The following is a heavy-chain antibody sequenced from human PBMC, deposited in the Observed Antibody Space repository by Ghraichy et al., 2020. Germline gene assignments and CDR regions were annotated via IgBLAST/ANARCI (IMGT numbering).Heavy chain of an antibody. Sequence: GGSLRLSCAASGFAFSHAWMTWVRQAPGKGLEWVGRIKRKSDGGTTDYAPPVKGRFTISRDDSKNMLYLQMNSLKAEDTAVYYCTTRLIEGARKFDPWGQGTRVTVSS. V-gene: IGHV3-15*01. CDR1: GFAFSHAW. CDR3: TTRLIEGARKFDP. D-gene: IGHD1-14*01. J-gene: IGHJ5*02. CDR2: IKRKSDGGTT.